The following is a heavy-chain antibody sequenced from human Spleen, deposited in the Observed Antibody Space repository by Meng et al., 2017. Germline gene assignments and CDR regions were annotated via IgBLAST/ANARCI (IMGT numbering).Heavy chain of an antibody. CDR3: ARQEGAFDY. V-gene: IGHV4-34*01. CDR1: GGSFSGYY. CDR2: INHSGST. Sequence: QVQLQQWGAGLLKPSETLSLTCAVYGGSFSGYYWSWIRQPPGKGLEWIGEINHSGSTNYNPSLKSRVTTSVDTSKNQFSLKLSSVTPEDTAVYYCARQEGAFDYWGQGTLVTVSS. J-gene: IGHJ4*02. D-gene: IGHD3-16*01.